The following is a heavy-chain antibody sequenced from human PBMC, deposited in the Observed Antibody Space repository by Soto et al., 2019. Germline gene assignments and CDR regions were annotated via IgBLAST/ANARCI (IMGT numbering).Heavy chain of an antibody. CDR1: GYTFTSYG. CDR3: ARDHDPWFYYGMDV. D-gene: IGHD3-10*01. V-gene: IGHV1-3*01. Sequence: ASVKVSCKASGYTFTSYGMHWVRQAPGQRLEWMGWINAGNGNTKYSQKFQGRVTITRGTSASTAYMELSSLRSEDTAVYYCARDHDPWFYYGMDVWGQGTTVTVSS. CDR2: INAGNGNT. J-gene: IGHJ6*02.